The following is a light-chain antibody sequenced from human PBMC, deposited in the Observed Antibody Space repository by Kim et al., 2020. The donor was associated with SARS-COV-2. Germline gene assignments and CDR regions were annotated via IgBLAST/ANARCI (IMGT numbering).Light chain of an antibody. CDR2: DVS. V-gene: IGLV2-14*03. CDR3: SSYTSSSTYV. J-gene: IGLJ1*01. CDR1: SSYVGGYNY. Sequence: GQSSTISCTGTSSYVGGYNYVSWYQQHPGKAPKLMIYDVSNRPSGVSNRFSGSKSGNTASLTISGLQAEDEADYYCSSYTSSSTYVFGTGTKVTVL.